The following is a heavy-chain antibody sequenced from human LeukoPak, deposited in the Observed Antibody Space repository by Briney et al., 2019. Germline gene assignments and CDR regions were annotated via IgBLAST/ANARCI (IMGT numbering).Heavy chain of an antibody. CDR3: ARDRRYYDSSGYYFHWYFDL. J-gene: IGHJ2*01. CDR2: IYSGVST. V-gene: IGHV3-53*01. CDR1: GFTVSSNY. D-gene: IGHD3-22*01. Sequence: GGSLRLSCAASGFTVSSNYKSWVRQAPGKGLEWVSVIYSGVSTYYADSVKGRLTISRDNSKSTLYLQMNSLRAEDTSLYYCARDRRYYDSSGYYFHWYFDLWGRGTLVTVSS.